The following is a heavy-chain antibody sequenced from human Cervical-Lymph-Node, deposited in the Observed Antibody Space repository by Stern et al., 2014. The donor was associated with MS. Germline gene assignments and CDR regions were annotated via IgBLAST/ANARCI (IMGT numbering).Heavy chain of an antibody. Sequence: QLQLQESGPGLVKPSETLSLTCTVSGGSISSYYWSWIRQPPGKGLEWIGYIYYSGSSNYNPSLKSRVTISVDTSKNQFSLKLSSVTAADTAVYYCARVGYISSIDYWGQGTLVTVSS. J-gene: IGHJ4*02. D-gene: IGHD6-13*01. CDR2: IYYSGSS. CDR3: ARVGYISSIDY. V-gene: IGHV4-59*01. CDR1: GGSISSYY.